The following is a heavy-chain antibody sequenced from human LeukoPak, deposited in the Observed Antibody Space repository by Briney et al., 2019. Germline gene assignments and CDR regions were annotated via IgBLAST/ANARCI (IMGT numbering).Heavy chain of an antibody. J-gene: IGHJ1*01. Sequence: SETLSLTCTVSGGSVSSSSHYWNWIRQPPGKGLEWIGSIYYSGSANYNPSLQSRVTISVDTSKNQFPLRLSSVTAADTAMYYCARRDCSGGSCYFQPWGQGTLVTVSS. V-gene: IGHV4-39*01. CDR1: GGSVSSSSHY. D-gene: IGHD2-15*01. CDR2: IYYSGSA. CDR3: ARRDCSGGSCYFQP.